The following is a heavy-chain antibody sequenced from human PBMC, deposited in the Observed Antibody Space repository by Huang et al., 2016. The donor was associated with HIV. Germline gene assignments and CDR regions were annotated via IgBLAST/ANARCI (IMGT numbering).Heavy chain of an antibody. D-gene: IGHD3-3*01. CDR1: GGSFTGNY. J-gene: IGHJ6*02. CDR2: VNDSGAT. V-gene: IGHV4-34*02. CDR3: ARQWTILEWLLGLDV. Sequence: QMQLRQRGAGLLKPSETLSLTCGVSGGSFTGNYLTWIRQAPGKGLEWIGEVNDSGATNYDPSLNGGFTISLDKSNRELSLNLRSVTAADTAVYYCARQWTILEWLLGLDVWGQGTTVIVSS.